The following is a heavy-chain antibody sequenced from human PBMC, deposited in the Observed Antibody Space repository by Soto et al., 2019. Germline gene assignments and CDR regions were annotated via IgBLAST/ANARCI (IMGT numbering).Heavy chain of an antibody. CDR3: ARGDGRAAAGNWFDP. Sequence: GGSLRLSCAASGFTFSSYGMHWVRQAPGKGLEWVAVIWYDGSNKYYADSVKGRFTISRDNSKNTLYLQMNSLRAEDTAVYYCARGDGRAAAGNWFDPWGQGTLVTVSS. CDR2: IWYDGSNK. J-gene: IGHJ5*02. D-gene: IGHD6-13*01. CDR1: GFTFSSYG. V-gene: IGHV3-33*01.